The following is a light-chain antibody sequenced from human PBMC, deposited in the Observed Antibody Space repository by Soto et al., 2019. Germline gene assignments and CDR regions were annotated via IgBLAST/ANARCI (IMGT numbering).Light chain of an antibody. CDR3: QPSLSTPMYR. CDR1: QNIDNY. Sequence: IQMTQSPSTLSGSVGDRVTITCRASQNIDNYLNWYHQKPGKAPDHLIFTASSLQSGVPSRFTGSRSGTHFTHTISSLQPEDIGAYYYQPSLSTPMYRFGQGTKVDIK. J-gene: IGKJ2*03. V-gene: IGKV1-39*01. CDR2: TAS.